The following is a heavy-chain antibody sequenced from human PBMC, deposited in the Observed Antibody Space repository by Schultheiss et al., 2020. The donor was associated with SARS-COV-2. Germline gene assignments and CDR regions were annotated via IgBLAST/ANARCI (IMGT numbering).Heavy chain of an antibody. Sequence: SETLSLTCAVSDGSFSDYYWTWIRQPPGKGLEWIGEIDHSGGTNYNPSLKSRVTISVDTSKNQFSLKLSSVTAADTAVYYCARDPAVGGTGRASYYYGMDVWGQGTTVTVSS. CDR1: DGSFSDYY. CDR3: ARDPAVGGTGRASYYYGMDV. J-gene: IGHJ6*02. V-gene: IGHV4-34*01. D-gene: IGHD6-19*01. CDR2: IDHSGGT.